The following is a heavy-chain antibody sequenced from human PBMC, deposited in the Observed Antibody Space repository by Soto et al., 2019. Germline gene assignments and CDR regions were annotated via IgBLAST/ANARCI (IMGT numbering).Heavy chain of an antibody. CDR3: ARRRRDGYNFDY. Sequence: PSETLSLTCTVSGDSMSSYYWSWIRQPPGKGLEWIGYIYSSGSTNYNPSLKSRVTISVDTSKNQFSLKLSSVTAADTAVYYCARRRRDGYNFDYWGQGILVTVS. V-gene: IGHV4-59*01. D-gene: IGHD5-12*01. CDR2: IYSSGST. J-gene: IGHJ4*02. CDR1: GDSMSSYY.